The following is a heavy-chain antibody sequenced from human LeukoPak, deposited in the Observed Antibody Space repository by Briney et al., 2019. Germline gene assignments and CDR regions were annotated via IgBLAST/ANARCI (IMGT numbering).Heavy chain of an antibody. CDR2: IYYSGST. J-gene: IGHJ4*02. CDR1: GGSISGGGYY. Sequence: SETLSLTCTVSGGSISGGGYYWSWIRQHKGKGLEWIGYIYYSGSTYYNPSIKSRVTISVNTSENQISMTLSCVTAADTAVYYCAGYYDSSGYYWGFYYCGQGTLVTVSS. V-gene: IGHV4-31*03. CDR3: AGYYDSSGYYWGFYY. D-gene: IGHD3-22*01.